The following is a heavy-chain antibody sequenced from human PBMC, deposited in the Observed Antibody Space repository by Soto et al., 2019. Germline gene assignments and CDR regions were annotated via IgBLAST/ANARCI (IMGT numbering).Heavy chain of an antibody. V-gene: IGHV1-46*03. J-gene: IGHJ6*03. D-gene: IGHD3-9*01. CDR2: INPSGGST. Sequence: ASVKVSCKASGYTFTSYYMHWVRQAPGQGLEWMGIINPSGGSTSYAQKFQGRVTMTRDTSTSTVYMELSSLRSEDTAVYYCARDRNDILTGYMGYYYMDVWGKGTTVTVSS. CDR3: ARDRNDILTGYMGYYYMDV. CDR1: GYTFTSYY.